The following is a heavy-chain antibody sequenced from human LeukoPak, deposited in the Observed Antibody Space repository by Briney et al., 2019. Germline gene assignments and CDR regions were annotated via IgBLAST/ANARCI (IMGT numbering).Heavy chain of an antibody. Sequence: ASETLSLTCTVSGGSINSYYWSWIRQPPGKGLEWIGYIYYSGSTNYNPSLKSRVTISVDTSKNQFSLKLSSVTAADTAVYYCARDHVVRSTGRFDPWGQETLVTVSS. CDR1: GGSINSYY. V-gene: IGHV4-59*01. CDR2: IYYSGST. CDR3: ARDHVVRSTGRFDP. D-gene: IGHD1-26*01. J-gene: IGHJ5*02.